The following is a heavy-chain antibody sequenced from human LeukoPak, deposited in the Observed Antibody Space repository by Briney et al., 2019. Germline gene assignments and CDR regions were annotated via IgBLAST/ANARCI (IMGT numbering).Heavy chain of an antibody. D-gene: IGHD3-10*01. CDR1: GGSITGYF. V-gene: IGHV4-59*12. Sequence: SETLSLTCTVSGGSITGYFWSWIRQPPGKGLEWIGYIYYSGSTNHNPSLKSRLTISLDTSKNQFSLKLSSVTAADTAVYYCARASYYYGSGSGPRFDPWGQGTLVTVSS. CDR2: IYYSGST. J-gene: IGHJ5*02. CDR3: ARASYYYGSGSGPRFDP.